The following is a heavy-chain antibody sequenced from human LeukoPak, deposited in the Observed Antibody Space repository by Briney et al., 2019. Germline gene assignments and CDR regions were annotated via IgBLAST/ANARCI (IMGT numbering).Heavy chain of an antibody. V-gene: IGHV3-53*01. Sequence: PGGSLRLSCAASGFTVSSNYMSWVRQAPGKGLEWVSVIYSGGSTYYADSVKGRFTISRDNSKNKMYLQMNSLRAEDTAVYYCARDSGSYSRYGMDVWGQGTTVTVS. CDR2: IYSGGST. J-gene: IGHJ6*02. CDR1: GFTVSSNY. D-gene: IGHD1-26*01. CDR3: ARDSGSYSRYGMDV.